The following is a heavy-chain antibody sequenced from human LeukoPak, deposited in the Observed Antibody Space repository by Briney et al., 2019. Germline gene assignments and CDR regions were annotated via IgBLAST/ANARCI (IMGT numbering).Heavy chain of an antibody. CDR1: GFTFTSYA. J-gene: IGHJ4*02. D-gene: IGHD6-13*01. V-gene: IGHV3-23*01. CDR2: IGGSGGST. Sequence: PGRTLRHSCAASGFTFTSYAMSCVPRAPSPGRESFSAIGGSGGSTYYADSVKGRFTISRDNSKNTLYLQMNSLRAEDTAVYYCAKDRSSWYGFFYFDYWGQGTLVTVSS. CDR3: AKDRSSWYGFFYFDY.